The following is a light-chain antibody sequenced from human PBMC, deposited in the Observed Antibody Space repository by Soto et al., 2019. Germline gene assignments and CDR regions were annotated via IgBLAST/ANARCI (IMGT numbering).Light chain of an antibody. J-gene: IGKJ5*01. V-gene: IGKV1-5*01. CDR2: EAS. CDR3: QQFHSYPIT. Sequence: IHMTQSPATRSASVVDIVAVTFLASQSISRWLTWYQQKPGKAPKLLIYEASSLESAVPSRFSGSGSGTEFTLTISGLQPDDFATYYCQQFHSYPITFGQGTRLEIK. CDR1: QSISRW.